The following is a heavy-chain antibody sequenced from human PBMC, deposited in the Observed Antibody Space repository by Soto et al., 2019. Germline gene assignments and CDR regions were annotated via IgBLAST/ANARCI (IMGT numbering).Heavy chain of an antibody. CDR2: ISWNSGSI. Sequence: PGGSLRLSCAASGFTFDDYAMHWVRQAPGKGLEWVSGISWNSGSIGYADSVKGRFTISRDNAKNSLYLQMNSLRAEDTALYYCAKGTSGTYARPFDIWGQGTMVTVSS. V-gene: IGHV3-9*01. D-gene: IGHD3-10*01. J-gene: IGHJ3*02. CDR1: GFTFDDYA. CDR3: AKGTSGTYARPFDI.